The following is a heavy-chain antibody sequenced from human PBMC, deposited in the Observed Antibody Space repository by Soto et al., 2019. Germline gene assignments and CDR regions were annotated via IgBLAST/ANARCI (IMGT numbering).Heavy chain of an antibody. Sequence: QVQLVQSGAEVKKPGASVKVSCKASGYTFTSYAMHWVRQAPGQRLEWMGWINAGNGNTKYSQKIQGRVTITRDTYASTAYMELSSLRSEDTAVYYCASSLLWFGESTYFDYWGQGTLVTVSS. V-gene: IGHV1-3*01. CDR3: ASSLLWFGESTYFDY. D-gene: IGHD3-10*01. J-gene: IGHJ4*02. CDR1: GYTFTSYA. CDR2: INAGNGNT.